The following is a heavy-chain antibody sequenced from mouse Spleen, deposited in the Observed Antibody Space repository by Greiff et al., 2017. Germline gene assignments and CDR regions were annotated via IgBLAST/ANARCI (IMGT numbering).Heavy chain of an antibody. V-gene: IGHV10-3*01. CDR3: VRDVGYYWYFDV. D-gene: IGHD2-2*01. CDR1: GFTFNTYA. Sequence: DVQLVESGGGLVQPKGSLKLSCAASGFTFNTYAMHWVRQAPGKGLEWVARIRSKSSNYATYYADSVKDRFTISRDDSQSMLYLQMNNLKTEDTAMCYCVRDVGYYWYFDVWGARTTVTVSS. CDR2: IRSKSSNYAT. J-gene: IGHJ1*01.